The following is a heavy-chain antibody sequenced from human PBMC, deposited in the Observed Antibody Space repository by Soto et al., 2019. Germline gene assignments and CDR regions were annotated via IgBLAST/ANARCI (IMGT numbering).Heavy chain of an antibody. CDR2: IRSKAYGGTT. V-gene: IGHV3-49*03. CDR1: GFTFGDYA. J-gene: IGHJ4*02. D-gene: IGHD3-22*01. Sequence: GGSLRLSCTASGFTFGDYAMSWFRQAPGKGLEWVGFIRSKAYGGTTEYAASVKGRFTISRDDSKSIAYLQMNSLKTEDTAVYYCTRDGQYYDSSGYYYFDYWGQGTLVTVSS. CDR3: TRDGQYYDSSGYYYFDY.